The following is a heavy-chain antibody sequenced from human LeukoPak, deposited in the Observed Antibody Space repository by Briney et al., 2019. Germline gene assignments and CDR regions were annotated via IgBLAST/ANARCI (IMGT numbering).Heavy chain of an antibody. J-gene: IGHJ4*02. Sequence: SETLSLTCTVSGGSISSYYWSWIRQPPGKGLEWIGYIYYSGSTNYNPSLKSRVTISVDTSKNQFSLRLSSVTAADTAVYYCAREGGPYRPLDYSGQGTLVTVS. D-gene: IGHD3-16*01. CDR3: AREGGPYRPLDY. V-gene: IGHV4-59*01. CDR1: GGSISSYY. CDR2: IYYSGST.